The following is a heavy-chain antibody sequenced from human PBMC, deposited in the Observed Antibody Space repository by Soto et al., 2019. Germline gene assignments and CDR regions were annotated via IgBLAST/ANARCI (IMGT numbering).Heavy chain of an antibody. J-gene: IGHJ3*01. CDR3: ATRPLLPGAP. V-gene: IGHV3-53*01. D-gene: IGHD3-22*01. CDR1: GFTFSSND. Sequence: EVQLVESGGGMIQPGGSLRLSCAASGFTFSSNDMNWVRKAPGKGLVWVSLIYSGGSTYYADSVKGRFTISRDNSKNTLYLQMSSLRAEATAVYYCATRPLLPGAPWGQGTMVTVSS. CDR2: IYSGGST.